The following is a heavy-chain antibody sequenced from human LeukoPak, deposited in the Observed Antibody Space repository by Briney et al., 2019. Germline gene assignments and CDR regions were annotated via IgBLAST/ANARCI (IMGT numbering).Heavy chain of an antibody. D-gene: IGHD3-10*01. CDR3: ARDRYGSEDY. V-gene: IGHV3-30*02. CDR2: IRYDGSYK. CDR1: GFTFSSYG. J-gene: IGHJ4*02. Sequence: GGSLRLSCAASGFTFSSYGMHWVRQAPGKGLEWVAFIRYDGSYKYYADSVKGRFTISRDNSKNTLYLQMNSLRAEDTAVYYCARDRYGSEDYWGQGTLVAVSS.